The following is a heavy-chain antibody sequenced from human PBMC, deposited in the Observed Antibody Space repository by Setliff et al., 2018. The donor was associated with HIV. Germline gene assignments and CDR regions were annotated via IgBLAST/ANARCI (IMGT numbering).Heavy chain of an antibody. CDR1: GDSISNGRIY. V-gene: IGHV4-31*03. Sequence: SETLSLTCTVSGDSISNGRIYWSWLRQRPGKGLEWIGYIYYTGRTSFNPSLRSRPALSLDTSENQFSLTLTSVTAADTAVHYCARGAKWGDFLNYFDYWGQGALVTVSS. CDR3: ARGAKWGDFLNYFDY. CDR2: IYYTGRT. J-gene: IGHJ4*02. D-gene: IGHD1-26*01.